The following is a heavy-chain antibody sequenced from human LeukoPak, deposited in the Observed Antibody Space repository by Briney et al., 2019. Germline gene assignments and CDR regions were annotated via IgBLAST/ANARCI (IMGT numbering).Heavy chain of an antibody. V-gene: IGHV4-59*08. CDR1: GGSISGNY. D-gene: IGHD3-9*01. Sequence: SETLSLTCIVSGGSISGNYWSWIRQPPGKGLEWIGYIYSSGSTNYNPSLMSRVTISLDTSKDQFSLKLSSVTAADTAVYYCARGYYDVLTGFWSWFDPWGQGTLVTVSS. CDR2: IYSSGST. J-gene: IGHJ5*02. CDR3: ARGYYDVLTGFWSWFDP.